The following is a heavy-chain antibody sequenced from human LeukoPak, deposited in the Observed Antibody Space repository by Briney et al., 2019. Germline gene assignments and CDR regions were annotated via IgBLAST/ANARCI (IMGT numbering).Heavy chain of an antibody. CDR1: RFTFSNYW. CDR3: AKWGPHCVGDYCPALDS. CDR2: INQDGSKK. D-gene: IGHD2-21*02. V-gene: IGHV3-7*01. J-gene: IGHJ4*02. Sequence: GGSLRLSCVASRFTFSNYWMSWVRQAPGNGLEWVANINQDGSKKPYADSMKGRFTISRDNAKESLYLQLNSLRADDTAVYYCAKWGPHCVGDYCPALDSWGQGTLVTVSS.